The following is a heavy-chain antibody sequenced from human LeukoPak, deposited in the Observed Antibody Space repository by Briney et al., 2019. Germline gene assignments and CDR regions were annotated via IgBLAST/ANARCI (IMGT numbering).Heavy chain of an antibody. CDR2: IYTSGST. V-gene: IGHV4-4*07. D-gene: IGHD3-10*01. CDR1: GGSISSYY. J-gene: IGHJ2*01. CDR3: ATTRESYGSGSNIWYFDL. Sequence: SETLSLTCTVSGGSISSYYWSWIRQPAGKGLEWIGRIYTSGSTNYNPSLKSRVTMSVDTSKNQLSLKLSSVTAADTAVYYCATTRESYGSGSNIWYFDLWGRGTLVTVSS.